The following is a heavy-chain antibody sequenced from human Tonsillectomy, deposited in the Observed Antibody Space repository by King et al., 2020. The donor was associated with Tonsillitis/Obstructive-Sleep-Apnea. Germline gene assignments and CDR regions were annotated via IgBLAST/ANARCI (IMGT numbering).Heavy chain of an antibody. Sequence: VQLVESGAEVKKPGSSVKVSCKASVGTFSSYAISWVRQAPGQGLEWMGGSIPISGTANYSQKFHGSVTITADESTRTAYMELSSRRTEETAVYYCAGGQEVAGTVDFDYWGQGTLVTVSS. CDR2: SIPISGTA. CDR3: AGGQEVAGTVDFDY. D-gene: IGHD6-19*01. CDR1: VGTFSSYA. J-gene: IGHJ4*02. V-gene: IGHV1-69*01.